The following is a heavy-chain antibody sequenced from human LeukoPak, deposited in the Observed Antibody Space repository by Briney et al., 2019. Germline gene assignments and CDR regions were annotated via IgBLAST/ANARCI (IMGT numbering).Heavy chain of an antibody. J-gene: IGHJ4*02. D-gene: IGHD3-22*01. CDR2: INPSGGST. CDR1: GYTFTSYY. V-gene: IGHV1-46*01. Sequence: ASVKVSCKASGYTFTSYYMHWVRQAPGQGLEWMGIINPSGGSTSYAQKFQGRVTMTRDTSTSTVYMELSSLRSEDTAVYYCARDIHFGYYDSSGLLGNWGQETLVTVFS. CDR3: ARDIHFGYYDSSGLLGN.